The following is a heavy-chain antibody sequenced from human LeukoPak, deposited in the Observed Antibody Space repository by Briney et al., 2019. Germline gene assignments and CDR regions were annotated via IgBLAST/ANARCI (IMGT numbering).Heavy chain of an antibody. V-gene: IGHV3-48*01. D-gene: IGHD2-2*01. CDR2: ISSSGSTI. Sequence: GGSLRLSCASPGFTFSSYSMNWVRQAPGKGLEWVSYISSSGSTIYYADSVKGRFTISRDNAKNSLYLQMNSLRAEDTAVYYCAREYRTAXFXYWGQGTLXTXXS. CDR1: GFTFSSYS. CDR3: AREYRTAXFXY. J-gene: IGHJ4*02.